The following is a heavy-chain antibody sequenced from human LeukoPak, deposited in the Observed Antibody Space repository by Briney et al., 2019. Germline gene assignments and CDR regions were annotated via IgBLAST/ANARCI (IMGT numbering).Heavy chain of an antibody. CDR3: ASQGHHGKIVGTTLSYFYMDV. J-gene: IGHJ6*03. CDR2: MNHSGST. V-gene: IGHV4-34*01. Sequence: SETLSLTCAVYGGSFSGYYWSWIRQPPGKGLEWIGEMNHSGSTNYNPSLKSRVTISVDTSKNQFSLKLSSVTAADTAFYYCASQGHHGKIVGTTLSYFYMDVWGKGTTVTVSS. D-gene: IGHD1-26*01. CDR1: GGSFSGYY.